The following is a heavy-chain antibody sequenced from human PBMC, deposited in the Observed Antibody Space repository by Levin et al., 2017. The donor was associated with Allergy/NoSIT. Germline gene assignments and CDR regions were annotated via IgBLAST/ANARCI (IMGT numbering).Heavy chain of an antibody. CDR3: ARAAPGYCSSTSCYDYPIDY. CDR2: INTNTGNP. D-gene: IGHD2-2*01. V-gene: IGHV7-4-1*02. CDR1: GYTFTSYA. J-gene: IGHJ4*02. Sequence: RASVKVSCKASGYTFTSYAMNWVRQAPGQGLEWMGWINTNTGNPTYAQGFTGRFVFSLDTSVSTAYLQISSLKAEDTAVYYCARAAPGYCSSTSCYDYPIDYWGQGTLVTVSS.